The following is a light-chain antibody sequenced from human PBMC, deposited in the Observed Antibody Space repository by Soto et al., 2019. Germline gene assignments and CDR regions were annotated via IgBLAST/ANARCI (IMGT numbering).Light chain of an antibody. J-gene: IGKJ3*01. V-gene: IGKV3-20*01. CDR3: QQYDASPFT. Sequence: EIVLTQSPGTLSLSPGERATLSCRANQSISHYLAWYQQKPGQSPRLLIYGAASRAIGIPDRFNGPGSETTFARTISRLQPEDFALYFCQQYDASPFTFGHGTKVDV. CDR2: GAA. CDR1: QSISHY.